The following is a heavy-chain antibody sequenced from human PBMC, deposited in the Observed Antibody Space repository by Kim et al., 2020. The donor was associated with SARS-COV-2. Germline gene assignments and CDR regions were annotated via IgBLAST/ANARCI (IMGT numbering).Heavy chain of an antibody. CDR3: ARGSSVLLWFGELLYQSANDY. CDR2: MNPNSGNT. CDR1: GYTFTSYD. J-gene: IGHJ4*02. D-gene: IGHD3-10*01. V-gene: IGHV1-8*01. Sequence: ASVKVSCKASGYTFTSYDINWVRQATGQGLEWMGWMNPNSGNTGYAQKFQGRVTMTRNTSISTAYMELSSLRSEDTAVYYCARGSSVLLWFGELLYQSANDYWGQGTLVTVSS.